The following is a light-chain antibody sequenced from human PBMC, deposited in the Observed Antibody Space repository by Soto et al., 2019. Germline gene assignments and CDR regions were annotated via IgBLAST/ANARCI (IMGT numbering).Light chain of an antibody. Sequence: QSALTQPASVSGSPGQSITISCAGTSSDIGNYNYVSWYQQYPGKAPKLMIYDVSSRPSGVSSRFSGSKFGNTASLTISGLQAEDEADYYCTSYTTSSTLVFGGGTKVTVL. V-gene: IGLV2-14*01. CDR1: SSDIGNYNY. J-gene: IGLJ2*01. CDR3: TSYTTSSTLV. CDR2: DVS.